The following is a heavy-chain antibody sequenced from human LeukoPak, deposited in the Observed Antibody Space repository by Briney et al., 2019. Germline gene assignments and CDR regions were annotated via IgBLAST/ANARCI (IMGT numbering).Heavy chain of an antibody. CDR3: ARDAGNSGYGCDL. Sequence: GGSLRLSCAASGFTFTTYSMNWVRQAPGKGLEWVSHIRYTGETFYADSVKGRFTISKDNARNSLYLQMNDLRGEDTAIYYCARDAGNSGYGCDLWGQGTLVTVSS. J-gene: IGHJ5*02. D-gene: IGHD5-12*01. CDR1: GFTFTTYS. V-gene: IGHV3-48*01. CDR2: IRYTGET.